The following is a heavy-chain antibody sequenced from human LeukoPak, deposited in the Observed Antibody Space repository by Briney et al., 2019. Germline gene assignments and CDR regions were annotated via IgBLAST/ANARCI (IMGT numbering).Heavy chain of an antibody. J-gene: IGHJ4*02. CDR1: GFSFTTYG. Sequence: GGSLTLSCAASGFSFTTYGLHWVRQAPGKGLEWVAAISSNGGSEYYADSVRGRFTISRDNSKNTLFLQMNSLRPDDTAVYYCARADYYETSGPFGYWGQGTLVTVSS. D-gene: IGHD3-22*01. V-gene: IGHV3-30*03. CDR2: ISSNGGSE. CDR3: ARADYYETSGPFGY.